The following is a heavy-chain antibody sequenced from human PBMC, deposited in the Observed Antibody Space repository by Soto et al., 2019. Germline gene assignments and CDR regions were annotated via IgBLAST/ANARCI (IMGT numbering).Heavy chain of an antibody. J-gene: IGHJ4*02. CDR3: AKDSHPMIVVVISY. Sequence: EVQLVESGGGLVQPGRSLRLSCAASGFTFDDYAMHWVRQAPGKGLEWVSGISWNSGSIGYADSVKGRFTISRDNAKNSLYLQMNSLRAEDTALYYCAKDSHPMIVVVISYWGQGTLVTVSS. V-gene: IGHV3-9*01. D-gene: IGHD3-22*01. CDR2: ISWNSGSI. CDR1: GFTFDDYA.